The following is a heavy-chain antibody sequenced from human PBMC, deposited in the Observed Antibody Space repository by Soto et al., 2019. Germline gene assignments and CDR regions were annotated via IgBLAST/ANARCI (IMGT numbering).Heavy chain of an antibody. CDR1: GFSFNNAW. CDR2: IKSKTDGGTI. CDR3: SFQESTTVTTFEY. J-gene: IGHJ4*01. Sequence: GGSLRLSWEASGFSFNNAWMSWIRQAPGKGLEWVGRIKSKTDGGTIDYAATVKGRFTISRDDSKNTLYLKMNSLKTEDTAVYYCSFQESTTVTTFEYWGHGTLVTVS. D-gene: IGHD4-17*01. V-gene: IGHV3-15*01.